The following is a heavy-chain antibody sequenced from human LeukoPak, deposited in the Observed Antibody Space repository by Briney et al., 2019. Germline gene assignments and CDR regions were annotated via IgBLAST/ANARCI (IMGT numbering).Heavy chain of an antibody. Sequence: SVKVSCKASGYTFTSYYMHWVRQAPGQGLEWMGGIIPIFGTANYAQKFQGRVTITADESTSTAYMELSSLRSEDTAVYYCARHPQGEVQVYYYYYMDVWGKGTTVTVSS. CDR2: IIPIFGTA. D-gene: IGHD1-26*01. CDR1: GYTFTSYY. V-gene: IGHV1-69*13. CDR3: ARHPQGEVQVYYYYYMDV. J-gene: IGHJ6*03.